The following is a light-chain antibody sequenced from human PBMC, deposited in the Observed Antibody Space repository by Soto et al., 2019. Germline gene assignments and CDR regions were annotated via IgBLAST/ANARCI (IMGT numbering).Light chain of an antibody. CDR1: QSVSNNF. CDR3: QHYVNSPLT. Sequence: EIVLTQSPGTLSLSPGERATLSCRASQSVSNNFLAWYQQKSGQAPRLLIYGASSRATGIPDRFSGSGSGTDFTLNISRLEPEDFAVYFCQHYVNSPLTFGGGTKVEIK. V-gene: IGKV3-20*01. J-gene: IGKJ4*01. CDR2: GAS.